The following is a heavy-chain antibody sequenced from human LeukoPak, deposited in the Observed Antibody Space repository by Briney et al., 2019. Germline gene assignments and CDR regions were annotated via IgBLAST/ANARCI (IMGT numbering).Heavy chain of an antibody. Sequence: GGSLRLSCAASGFTFSSYAMSWVRQAPGKGLEWVSAISGSGGSTYYADSVKGRFTISRDNSKNTLYLQMNSLRAEDTAVYYCSKAGIAAAGNYYGMDVWGQGTTVTVSS. CDR3: SKAGIAAAGNYYGMDV. CDR2: ISGSGGST. CDR1: GFTFSSYA. V-gene: IGHV3-23*01. J-gene: IGHJ6*02. D-gene: IGHD6-13*01.